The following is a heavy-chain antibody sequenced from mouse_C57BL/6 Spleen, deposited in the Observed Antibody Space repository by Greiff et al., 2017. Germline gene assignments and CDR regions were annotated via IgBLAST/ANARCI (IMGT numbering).Heavy chain of an antibody. CDR1: GYTFTSYT. CDR2: INPSSGYT. Sequence: VQLQQSGAELARPGASVKMSCKASGYTFTSYTMHWVKQRPGQGLEWIGYINPSSGYTKYNQKFKDKATLTADKSSSTAYMQLSSLTSEDSAVXYCARTGYDGYFYYAMDYWGKGTTVTVSS. J-gene: IGHJ4*01. V-gene: IGHV1-4*01. D-gene: IGHD2-3*01. CDR3: ARTGYDGYFYYAMDY.